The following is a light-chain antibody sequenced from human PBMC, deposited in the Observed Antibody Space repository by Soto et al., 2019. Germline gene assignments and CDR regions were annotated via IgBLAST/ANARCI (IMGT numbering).Light chain of an antibody. J-gene: IGLJ1*01. CDR2: EVS. CDR3: CSYAGSSTPLI. CDR1: SSDVGSYNL. V-gene: IGLV2-23*02. Sequence: QSVLTQPASVSGSPGQSITISCTGTSSDVGSYNLVSWYQQHPGKAPKLMIYEVSKRPSGVSNRFPGSKSGNTASLTISGLQAEDEADYYCCSYAGSSTPLIFGTGTKVTV.